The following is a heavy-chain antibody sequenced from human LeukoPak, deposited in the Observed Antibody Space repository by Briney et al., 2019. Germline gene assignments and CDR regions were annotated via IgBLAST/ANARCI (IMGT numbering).Heavy chain of an antibody. CDR3: ASQQWLYYYYYGMDV. Sequence: SETLSLTCTVSGGSISSSSYYWGWIRQPPGKGLEWIGSIYYSGSTYYNPSLKSRVTISVDTSKNQFSLKLSSVTAADTAVYYCASQQWLYYYYYGMDVWGQGTTVTVSS. D-gene: IGHD6-19*01. V-gene: IGHV4-39*01. J-gene: IGHJ6*02. CDR1: GGSISSSSYY. CDR2: IYYSGST.